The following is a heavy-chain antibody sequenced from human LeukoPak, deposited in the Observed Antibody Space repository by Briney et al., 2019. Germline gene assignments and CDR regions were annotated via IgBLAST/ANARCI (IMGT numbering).Heavy chain of an antibody. CDR2: IYHSGST. D-gene: IGHD1-26*01. J-gene: IGHJ4*02. CDR3: ARAPIRGSYSHFDY. Sequence: SETPSLTCTVSGYSISSGYYWGWIRQPPGKGLEWIGSIYHSGSTYYNPSLKSRVTISVDTSKNQFSLKLSSVTAADTAVYYCARAPIRGSYSHFDYWGQGTLVTVSS. V-gene: IGHV4-38-2*02. CDR1: GYSISSGYY.